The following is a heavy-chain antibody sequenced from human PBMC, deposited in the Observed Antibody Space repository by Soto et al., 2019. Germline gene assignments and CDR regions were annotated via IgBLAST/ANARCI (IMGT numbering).Heavy chain of an antibody. D-gene: IGHD3-9*01. CDR1: GFTFNIYR. J-gene: IGHJ4*02. V-gene: IGHV3-74*01. CDR3: ARDFEGLGY. Sequence: EVQLVESGGGFVQPGGSLRLSCTVSGFTFNIYRMHWVRQAPGKGLMWVSLINRDMNTNYADSVKGRFTITRDNAKNXXXXQXNSLRVEDTAVYYCARDFEGLGYWGQGTLVTVSS. CDR2: INRDMNT.